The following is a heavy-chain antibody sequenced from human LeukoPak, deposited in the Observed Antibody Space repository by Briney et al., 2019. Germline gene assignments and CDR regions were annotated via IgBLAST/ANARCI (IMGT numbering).Heavy chain of an antibody. V-gene: IGHV4-39*01. D-gene: IGHD3-16*02. CDR3: ARHPLGITFGGVIVSNYFDY. J-gene: IGHJ4*02. CDR2: IYYSGST. CDR1: AGSISSSSYY. Sequence: SETLSLTCTASAGSISSSSYYWGWIRQPPGKGLEWIGSIYYSGSTYYNPSLKSRVTISVDTSKNQFSLKLSSVTAADTAVYYCARHPLGITFGGVIVSNYFDYWGQGTLVTVSS.